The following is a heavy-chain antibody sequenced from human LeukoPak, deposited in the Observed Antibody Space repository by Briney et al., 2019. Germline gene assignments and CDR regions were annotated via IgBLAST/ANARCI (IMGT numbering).Heavy chain of an antibody. Sequence: GGSLRLSCAASGFTFSNYWIHWVRQAPGKGLVWVSRIDNAGSITTYADSVKGRFTISRDNAKNSLYLQMNSLRAEDTAVYHCATDYYDSSGYYTGSYWGQGTLVTVSS. V-gene: IGHV3-74*03. CDR1: GFTFSNYW. CDR2: IDNAGSIT. D-gene: IGHD3-22*01. J-gene: IGHJ4*02. CDR3: ATDYYDSSGYYTGSY.